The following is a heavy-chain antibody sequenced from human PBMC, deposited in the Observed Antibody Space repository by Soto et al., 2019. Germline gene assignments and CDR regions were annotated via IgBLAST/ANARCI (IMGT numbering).Heavy chain of an antibody. J-gene: IGHJ4*02. CDR1: GFTFSNSW. CDR3: TAEYRVLRYFDRFANTRPFDY. Sequence: GGSLRLSCAASGFTFSNSWMSWVRQAPGKGLEWVGRIESKTNGETTHDAATVNGRFPISRDDSKNTTYQQMNTLKTEDTAVYYWTAEYRVLRYFDRFANTRPFDYWGQGTLVTVSS. V-gene: IGHV3-15*04. CDR2: IESKTNGETT. D-gene: IGHD3-9*01.